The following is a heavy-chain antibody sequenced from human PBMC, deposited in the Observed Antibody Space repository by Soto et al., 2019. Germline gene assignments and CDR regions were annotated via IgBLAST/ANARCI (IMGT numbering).Heavy chain of an antibody. Sequence: QEHLVESGGVVVQPGGPLTLSCTASGFPFSSYTMHWLRRAPGKGLEWVGIISFDGSRKYYADWLKGRIVISRDNSKDSLYLQMDTLRPDDTAIYYCARDTVTSLTPYQGFYYYGMAVWGQWTTGTVSS. D-gene: IGHD2-2*01. CDR2: ISFDGSRK. J-gene: IGHJ6*02. CDR3: ARDTVTSLTPYQGFYYYGMAV. CDR1: GFPFSSYT. V-gene: IGHV3-30*09.